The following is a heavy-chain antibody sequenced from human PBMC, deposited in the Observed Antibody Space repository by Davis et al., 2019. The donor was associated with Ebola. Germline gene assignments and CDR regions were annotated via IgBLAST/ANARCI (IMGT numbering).Heavy chain of an antibody. V-gene: IGHV1-69*04. D-gene: IGHD6-19*01. Sequence: AASVKVSCKASGGTFSSYAISWVRQAPGQGLEWMGRIIPILGMANYAQKFQGRVTITADKSTSTAYMEVRSLRSDDTAVYYCARAPLLGSGWDYYFDYWGQGTLVTVSS. CDR1: GGTFSSYA. CDR3: ARAPLLGSGWDYYFDY. CDR2: IIPILGMA. J-gene: IGHJ4*02.